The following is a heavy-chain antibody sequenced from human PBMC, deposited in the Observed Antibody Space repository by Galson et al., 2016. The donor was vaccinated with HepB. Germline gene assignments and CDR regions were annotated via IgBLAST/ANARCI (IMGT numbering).Heavy chain of an antibody. CDR2: ISHHGSDI. CDR1: GFTFSNSA. Sequence: SLRLSCAASGFTFSNSAMHWVRQAPGKGLEWLAVISHHGSDIFYADSVKGRFTISRDNPKKTLFLQLNNLRSEDTAVYYCARDLFSSSSFIDFWGQGTLVTVSS. CDR3: ARDLFSSSSFIDF. V-gene: IGHV3-30-3*01. D-gene: IGHD2-2*01. J-gene: IGHJ4*02.